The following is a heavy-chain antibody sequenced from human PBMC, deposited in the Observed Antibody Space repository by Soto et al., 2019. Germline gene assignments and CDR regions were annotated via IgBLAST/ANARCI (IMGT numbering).Heavy chain of an antibody. D-gene: IGHD7-27*01. CDR3: ARGRYCLTGRCFPNWFDS. CDR1: GDSISNLDYF. J-gene: IGHJ5*01. CDR2: IYKSATT. Sequence: PSEPLSLTCSVSGDSISNLDYFWAWIRQPPGQALEYIGYIYKSATTYYNPSFESRVAISVDTSKSQFSLNVTSVTAADTAVYFCARGRYCLTGRCFPNWFDSWGQGALVTVSS. V-gene: IGHV4-30-4*01.